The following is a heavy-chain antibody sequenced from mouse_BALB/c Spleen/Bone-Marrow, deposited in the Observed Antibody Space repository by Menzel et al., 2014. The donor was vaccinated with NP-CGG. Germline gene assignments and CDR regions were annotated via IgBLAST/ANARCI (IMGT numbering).Heavy chain of an antibody. D-gene: IGHD1-2*01. CDR1: GYSFTGYF. J-gene: IGHJ2*01. Sequence: VQLQQSGPELVKPGASVKISCKASGYSFTGYFTNWVMQSHGKSLEWIGRINPYNGDTFYNQKFKGKATLTVDKSSSTAHMELRSLASEDSAVYYCASSFITTAYYFDYWGQGTTLTVSS. CDR2: INPYNGDT. V-gene: IGHV1-20*02. CDR3: ASSFITTAYYFDY.